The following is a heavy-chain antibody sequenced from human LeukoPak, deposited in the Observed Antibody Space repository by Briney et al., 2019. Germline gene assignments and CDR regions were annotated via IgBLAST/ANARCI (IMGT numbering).Heavy chain of an antibody. J-gene: IGHJ4*02. CDR2: IYPRDGST. V-gene: IGHV1-46*01. CDR1: GYTFTNNY. CDR3: ARDQEGFDY. Sequence: ASVKVSCKASGYTFTNNYLHWVRQAPGQGLEWKGMIYPRDGSTSYAQNFQGRVTVARDTSTTTVHMELRGLRSEDTAVYYCARDQEGFDYWGQGTVVTASS.